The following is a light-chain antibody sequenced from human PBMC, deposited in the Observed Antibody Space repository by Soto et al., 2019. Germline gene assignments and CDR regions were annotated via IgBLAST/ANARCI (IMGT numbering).Light chain of an antibody. Sequence: EVVLTQSPVTLSLSPGERATLSCRASQSFRGLLAWYQQKPGQAPRLLIYDAYNRATGIPPRLSGRGSGTDFTLTISSLEPEDSAVYYCQQRHMWPITFGQGTRLEIK. J-gene: IGKJ5*01. CDR1: QSFRGL. V-gene: IGKV3-11*01. CDR2: DAY. CDR3: QQRHMWPIT.